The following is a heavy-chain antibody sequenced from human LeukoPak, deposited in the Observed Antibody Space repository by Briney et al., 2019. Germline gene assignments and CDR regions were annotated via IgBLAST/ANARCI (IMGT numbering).Heavy chain of an antibody. CDR2: LGGDSDST. Sequence: GGSLRLSCAASGFTFSSYDMSWVRQAPGKGLEWVSSLGGDSDSTYYADSVKGRFTISRDISKNTLYLQMSSLRAEDTAVYYCLLAARDYWGQGTLVTVSS. D-gene: IGHD6-25*01. CDR1: GFTFSSYD. CDR3: LLAARDY. J-gene: IGHJ4*02. V-gene: IGHV3-23*01.